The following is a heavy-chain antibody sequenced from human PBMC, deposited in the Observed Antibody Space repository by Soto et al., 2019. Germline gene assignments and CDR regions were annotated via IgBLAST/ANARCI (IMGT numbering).Heavy chain of an antibody. V-gene: IGHV4-31*03. Sequence: SETLSLTCTVSGGSISSGGYYWSWIRQHPGKGLEWIGYIYYSGSTYYNPSLKSRVTISVDTSKNQFSLKLSSVTAADTAVYYCARCPEDYGDYSYYFDYWGQGTLVTVSS. D-gene: IGHD4-17*01. CDR1: GGSISSGGYY. J-gene: IGHJ4*02. CDR2: IYYSGST. CDR3: ARCPEDYGDYSYYFDY.